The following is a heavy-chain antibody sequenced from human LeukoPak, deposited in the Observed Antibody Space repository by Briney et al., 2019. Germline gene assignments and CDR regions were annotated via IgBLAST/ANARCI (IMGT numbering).Heavy chain of an antibody. CDR3: AGKGYYDSSGYSYYFDY. CDR2: IIPIFGTA. Sequence: SVKVSCKASGGTFSSYATSWVRQAPGQGLEWMGGIIPIFGTANYAQKFQGRVTITADESTSTAYMELSSLRSEDTAVYYCAGKGYYDSSGYSYYFDYWGQGTLVTVSS. V-gene: IGHV1-69*13. CDR1: GGTFSSYA. D-gene: IGHD3-22*01. J-gene: IGHJ4*02.